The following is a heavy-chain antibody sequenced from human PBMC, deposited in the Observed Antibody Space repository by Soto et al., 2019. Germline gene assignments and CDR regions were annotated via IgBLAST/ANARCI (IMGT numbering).Heavy chain of an antibody. Sequence: PGGSLRLSCAASGFTFSSYWMHWVRQAPGKGLVWVSRMNSDGSTTSYADSVKGRFTISRDNARSSLYLQMNSLRADDTAVYYCAGDDSFAFDIWGQGTMVTVSS. CDR3: AGDDSFAFDI. J-gene: IGHJ3*02. V-gene: IGHV3-74*01. D-gene: IGHD2-21*01. CDR1: GFTFSSYW. CDR2: MNSDGSTT.